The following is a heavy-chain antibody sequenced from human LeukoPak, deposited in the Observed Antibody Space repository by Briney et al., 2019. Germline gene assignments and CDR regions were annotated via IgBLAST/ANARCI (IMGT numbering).Heavy chain of an antibody. CDR2: INHSGST. CDR1: GGSISSYY. J-gene: IGHJ5*02. D-gene: IGHD2-2*01. V-gene: IGHV4-34*01. CDR3: ARGDIVVVPAAPGVFWFDP. Sequence: EPSETLSLTCTVSGGSISSYYWSWIRQPPGKGLEWIGEINHSGSTNYNPSLKSRVTISVDTSKNQFSLKLSSVTAADTAVYYCARGDIVVVPAAPGVFWFDPWGQGTLVTVSS.